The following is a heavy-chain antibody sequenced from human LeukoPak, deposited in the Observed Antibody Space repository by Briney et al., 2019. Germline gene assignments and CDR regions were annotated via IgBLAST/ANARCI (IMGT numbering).Heavy chain of an antibody. Sequence: VGALSLSCAPSGFTLSSDLMNCVPQAPGKGVGWVAHISQDGSENDCVDSGSGRVTLSRDNAKPSLYLHMHSLRGEDTAVYYCARDSYRALEYWGQGALVTVPS. J-gene: IGHJ4*02. D-gene: IGHD1-14*01. CDR1: GFTLSSDL. CDR2: ISQDGSEN. CDR3: ARDSYRALEY. V-gene: IGHV3-7*01.